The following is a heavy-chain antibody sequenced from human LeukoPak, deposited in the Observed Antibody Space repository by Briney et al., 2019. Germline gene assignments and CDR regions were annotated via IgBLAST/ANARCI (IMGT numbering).Heavy chain of an antibody. CDR1: GFTFSIYW. Sequence: PGGSLRLSCAASGFTFSIYWMSWVRQAPGKGLEWVAVISYDGSNKYYADSVKGRFTISRDNSKNTLYLQMNSLRAEDTAVYYCAREAHSSGSLVTPGYFDYWGQGTLVTVSS. V-gene: IGHV3-30*03. CDR3: AREAHSSGSLVTPGYFDY. CDR2: ISYDGSNK. J-gene: IGHJ4*02. D-gene: IGHD6-19*01.